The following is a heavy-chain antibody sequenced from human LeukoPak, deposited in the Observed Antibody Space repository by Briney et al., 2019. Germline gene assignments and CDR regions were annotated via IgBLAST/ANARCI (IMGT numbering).Heavy chain of an antibody. Sequence: GESLKISCAASGFSFSSHGMHWVRQAPGKGLEWVAVIWYDGSNKYYEDSVKGRFTISRDNAKNSLYLQMNSLRDEDTAVYYCASAGSGLYWGQGTLVTVSS. J-gene: IGHJ4*02. D-gene: IGHD6-19*01. CDR3: ASAGSGLY. CDR2: IWYDGSNK. CDR1: GFSFSSHG. V-gene: IGHV3-33*01.